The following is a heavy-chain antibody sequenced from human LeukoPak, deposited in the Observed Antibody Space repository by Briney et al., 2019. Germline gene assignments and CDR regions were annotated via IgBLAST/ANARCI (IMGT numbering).Heavy chain of an antibody. V-gene: IGHV4-34*01. CDR1: GGSFSGYY. Sequence: SETLSLTCAVYGGSFSGYYWSWIRQPPGKGLEWIGEINHSGSTNYNPSLKSRVTISVDTSKNQFSLKLSSVTAADTAVYYCARPSSGYYASFDYWGQGTLVTVSS. J-gene: IGHJ4*02. CDR3: ARPSSGYYASFDY. CDR2: INHSGST. D-gene: IGHD3-22*01.